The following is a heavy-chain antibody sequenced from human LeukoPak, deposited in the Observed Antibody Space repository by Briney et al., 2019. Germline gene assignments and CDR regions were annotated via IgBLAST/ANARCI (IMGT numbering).Heavy chain of an antibody. J-gene: IGHJ6*03. CDR2: ISSSGSTI. D-gene: IGHD4-17*01. CDR3: ARDPYNGYYGDDYYYYMDV. Sequence: PGGSLRLSCAASGFTFSSYEMNWVRQAPGKGLERVSYISSSGSTIYYADSVKGRFTISRDNAKNSLYLQMNSLRAEDTAVYYCARDPYNGYYGDDYYYYMDVWGKGTTVTISS. CDR1: GFTFSSYE. V-gene: IGHV3-48*03.